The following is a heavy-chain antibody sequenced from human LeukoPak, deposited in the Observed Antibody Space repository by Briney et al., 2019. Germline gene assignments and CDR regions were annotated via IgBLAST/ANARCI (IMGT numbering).Heavy chain of an antibody. V-gene: IGHV1-3*01. CDR1: GYTFTLYG. CDR3: ARDVHDSVYYYETSGPVFDY. D-gene: IGHD3-22*01. CDR2: INADDGNT. J-gene: IGHJ4*02. Sequence: GASVKVSCKTSGYTFTLYGIHWVRQAPGQRPEWMGWINADDGNTQYSQRFQGRVTITRDTSARTAYMELSRLKSEDTAVYYCARDVHDSVYYYETSGPVFDYWGQGSLVTVSS.